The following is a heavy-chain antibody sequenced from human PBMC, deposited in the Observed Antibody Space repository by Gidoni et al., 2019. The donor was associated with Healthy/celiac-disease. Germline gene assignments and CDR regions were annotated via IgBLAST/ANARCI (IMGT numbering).Heavy chain of an antibody. CDR3: ARGGGPSVVTATLGNWFDP. J-gene: IGHJ5*02. CDR2: SNHSGST. Sequence: QVQLQQWGAGLLKPSETLSLTCAVYGGSFSGYYWSWIRQPPGKGLEWIGESNHSGSTNYNPSLKSRVTISVDTSKNQFSLKLSSVTAADTAVYYCARGGGPSVVTATLGNWFDPWGQGTLVTVSS. V-gene: IGHV4-34*01. D-gene: IGHD2-21*02. CDR1: GGSFSGYY.